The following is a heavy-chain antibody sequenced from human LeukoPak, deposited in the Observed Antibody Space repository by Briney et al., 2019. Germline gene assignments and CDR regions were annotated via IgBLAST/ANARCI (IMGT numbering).Heavy chain of an antibody. V-gene: IGHV1-2*02. D-gene: IGHD5-12*01. Sequence: ASVKVSCKASGYTFTGYYMHWVRQAPGQGLGWMGWINPNSGGTKYAQKFQGRVTMTRDTSISTAYMELSSLRSDDTAVYYCARAEAIDYWGQGTLVTVSS. CDR2: INPNSGGT. CDR3: ARAEAIDY. CDR1: GYTFTGYY. J-gene: IGHJ4*02.